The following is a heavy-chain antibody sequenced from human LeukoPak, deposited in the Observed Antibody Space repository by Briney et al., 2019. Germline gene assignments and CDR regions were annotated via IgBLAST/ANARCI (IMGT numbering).Heavy chain of an antibody. V-gene: IGHV3-21*01. Sequence: GGSLRLSCAASGFTFSSYSMNWVRQAPGKGLEWVSSISSSSSYIYSADSVRGRFTMSRDNTRKSVYLQMDSLRAGDTAVYYCAKAFTKSGSYWDYFDFWGLGTLVTVSS. CDR1: GFTFSSYS. J-gene: IGHJ4*02. CDR2: ISSSSSYI. D-gene: IGHD1-26*01. CDR3: AKAFTKSGSYWDYFDF.